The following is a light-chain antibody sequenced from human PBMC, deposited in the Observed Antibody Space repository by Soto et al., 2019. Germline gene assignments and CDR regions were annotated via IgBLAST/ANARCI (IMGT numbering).Light chain of an antibody. Sequence: EILLTQSPVTLSLSPGQRATLSCRASQSISTYLAWYQVKPGQAPRLLIYDASSRATGVPARFSGSGSGTDFSLTISSLEPDDVAVYYFQQRSQCPPRTFGQGTRLEMK. CDR3: QQRSQCPPRT. V-gene: IGKV3-11*01. CDR1: QSISTY. J-gene: IGKJ5*01. CDR2: DAS.